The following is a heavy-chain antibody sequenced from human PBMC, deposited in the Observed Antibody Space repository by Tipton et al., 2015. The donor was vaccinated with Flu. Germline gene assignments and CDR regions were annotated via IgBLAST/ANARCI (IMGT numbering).Heavy chain of an antibody. D-gene: IGHD3-22*01. CDR3: ARVSPRRVTAIVVVMLPEGYFDY. Sequence: TLSLTCTVSGDSMRSDYFWAWIRQAPGKGLEWIGNIHYSGSPHYNPSLKSRATITVDTSKNQFSLHLSSVTAADTAVYYCARVSPRRVTAIVVVMLPEGYFDYWGQGTLAIVSS. CDR1: GDSMRSDYF. J-gene: IGHJ4*02. CDR2: IHYSGSP. V-gene: IGHV4-38-2*02.